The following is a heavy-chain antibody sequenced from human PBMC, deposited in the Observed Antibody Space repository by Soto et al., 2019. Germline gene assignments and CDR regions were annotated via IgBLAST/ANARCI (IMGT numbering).Heavy chain of an antibody. CDR2: ISYDGSNK. J-gene: IGHJ4*02. CDR3: AKDVSSWLGY. V-gene: IGHV3-30*18. D-gene: IGHD3-9*01. Sequence: VQLVESGGGLVKPGGSLRLSCAASGFTFSSYSMHWVRQAPGKGLEWVAVISYDGSNKYYADSVKGRFTISRDNSKNTLYLQMNSLRAEDTAVYYCAKDVSSWLGYWGQGTLVTVSS. CDR1: GFTFSSYS.